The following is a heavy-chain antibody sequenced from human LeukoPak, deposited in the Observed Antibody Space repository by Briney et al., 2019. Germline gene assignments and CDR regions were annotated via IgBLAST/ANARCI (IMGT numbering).Heavy chain of an antibody. V-gene: IGHV3-11*01. CDR1: GFTFSDYY. CDR3: ARDHPYYYDSSGYNY. J-gene: IGHJ4*02. D-gene: IGHD3-22*01. CDR2: ISSSGSTI. Sequence: PGGSLRLSCAASGFTFSDYYMSWIRQAPGEGLEWVSYISSSGSTIYYADSVKGRFTISRDNAKNSLYLQMNSLRAEDTAVYYCARDHPYYYDSSGYNYWGQGTLVTVSS.